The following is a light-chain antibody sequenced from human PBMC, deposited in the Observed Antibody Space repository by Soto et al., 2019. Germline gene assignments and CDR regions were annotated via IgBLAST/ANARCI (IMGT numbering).Light chain of an antibody. CDR2: SNN. Sequence: QSVLTQPPSASGTPGQRVTISCSGSNSNIESNTVNWYQQLPGTAPKLLIYSNNQRPSGVPDRFSGSKSGTSASLAISGLQSDDEAEYYCAAWDDSLNGHVVFGGGTKLTVL. CDR3: AAWDDSLNGHVV. V-gene: IGLV1-44*01. CDR1: NSNIESNT. J-gene: IGLJ2*01.